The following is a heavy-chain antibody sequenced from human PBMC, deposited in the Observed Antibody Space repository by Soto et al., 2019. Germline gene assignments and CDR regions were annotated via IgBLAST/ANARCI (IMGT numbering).Heavy chain of an antibody. CDR3: GRQYCTRTTCDGWFDP. J-gene: IGHJ5*02. CDR2: ISTYNVNT. CDR1: GYTFTSYG. V-gene: IGHV1-18*01. D-gene: IGHD2-2*01. Sequence: ASVKVSCKASGYTFTSYGISWVRRAPGQGLEWMGWISTYNVNTNYAQKLQGRVTMTTDTSTSTAYLQWSSLKASDTAIYYCGRQYCTRTTCDGWFDPWGQGTLVTVSS.